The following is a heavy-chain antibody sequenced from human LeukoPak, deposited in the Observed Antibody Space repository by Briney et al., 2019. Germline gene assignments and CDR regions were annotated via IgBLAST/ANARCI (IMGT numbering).Heavy chain of an antibody. CDR1: GYTFTGYY. CDR2: INPNSGGT. J-gene: IGHJ6*03. D-gene: IGHD2-2*01. Sequence: ASVKVSCKASGYTFTGYYMHWVRQAPGQGLEWMGRINPNSGGTNYAQKFQGRVTMTRDTSISTAYMELSRLRSDDTAVYYCARGLPAGSYYYYYMDVWGKGTTVTDSS. V-gene: IGHV1-2*06. CDR3: ARGLPAGSYYYYYMDV.